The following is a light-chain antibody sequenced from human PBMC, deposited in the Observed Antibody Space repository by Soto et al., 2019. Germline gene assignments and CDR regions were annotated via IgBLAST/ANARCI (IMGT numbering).Light chain of an antibody. V-gene: IGLV2-11*01. Sequence: QSALTQPRSVSGSPGQSVTISCTGTSSDVGGYNYVSWYQQHPGKAPKLMIYDVSKRPSEVPDRFSGSKSGNTASLTISGLQAEDEADYYCCSFRRLVFGGGTKLTVL. J-gene: IGLJ2*01. CDR1: SSDVGGYNY. CDR3: CSFRRLV. CDR2: DVS.